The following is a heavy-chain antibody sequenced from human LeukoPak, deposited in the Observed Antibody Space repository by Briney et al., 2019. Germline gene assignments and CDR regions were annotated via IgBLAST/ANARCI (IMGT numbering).Heavy chain of an antibody. CDR2: MNPNSGNT. CDR1: GYTFTSYD. CDR3: ARDPKSGYDGGLYYFDY. J-gene: IGHJ4*02. D-gene: IGHD5-12*01. V-gene: IGHV1-8*03. Sequence: GASVKVSCKASGYTFTSYDINWVRQATGQGLEWMGWMNPNSGNTGYAQKFQGRVTITRNTSISTAYMELSSLRSEDTAVYYCARDPKSGYDGGLYYFDYWGQGTLVTVSS.